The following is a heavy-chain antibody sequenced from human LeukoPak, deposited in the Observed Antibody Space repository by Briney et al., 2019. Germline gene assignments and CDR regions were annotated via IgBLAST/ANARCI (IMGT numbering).Heavy chain of an antibody. CDR2: IYPGDSDT. CDR1: GYRFTSYW. J-gene: IGHJ3*02. CDR3: ARQPNFQDTRGYLSPAFEI. D-gene: IGHD3-22*01. Sequence: GESLKISCKGSGYRFTSYWIGWVRQMPGKGLEWMGIIYPGDSDTRYSPSFQGQVTISADKSISTAYLQWNSLKASDTAMYYCARQPNFQDTRGYLSPAFEIWGQGEMVTVSS. V-gene: IGHV5-51*01.